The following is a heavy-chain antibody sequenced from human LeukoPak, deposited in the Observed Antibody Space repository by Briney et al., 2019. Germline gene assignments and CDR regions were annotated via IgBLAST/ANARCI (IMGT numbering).Heavy chain of an antibody. V-gene: IGHV3-7*01. J-gene: IGHJ4*02. CDR2: IKEDGSET. D-gene: IGHD4/OR15-4a*01. CDR1: GFVFSNSW. CDR3: ARRKEVQTTFDY. Sequence: GGSLRLSCAASGFVFSNSWMGWVRLAPGKGLEWVANIKEDGSETYYVDSVKGRFTISRDNAKNSLDLQMNSLRDDDTAVYYCARRKEVQTTFDYWGQGTLVTVSS.